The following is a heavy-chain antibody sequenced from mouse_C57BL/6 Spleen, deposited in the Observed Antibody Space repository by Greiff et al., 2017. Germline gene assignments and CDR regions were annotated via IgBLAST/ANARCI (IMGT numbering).Heavy chain of an antibody. D-gene: IGHD2-3*01. CDR3: ARTFYDGYPSLFAY. Sequence: EVQLQQSGPVLVKPGASVKMSCKASGYTFTDYYMNWVKQSHGKSLEWIGVINPYNGGTSYNQKFKGKATLTVDKSSSTAYMELNSLTSEDSAVYYCARTFYDGYPSLFAYWGQGTLVTVSA. J-gene: IGHJ3*01. V-gene: IGHV1-19*01. CDR1: GYTFTDYY. CDR2: INPYNGGT.